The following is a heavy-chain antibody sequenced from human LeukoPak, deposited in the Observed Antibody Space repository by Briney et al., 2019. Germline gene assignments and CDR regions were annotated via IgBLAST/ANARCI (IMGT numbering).Heavy chain of an antibody. CDR2: INPNSGGT. D-gene: IGHD2-8*01. CDR1: GCTFTGYY. CDR3: ARGGVLEPYGAFNI. J-gene: IGHJ3*02. V-gene: IGHV1-2*02. Sequence: WASVKVSCKASGCTFTGYYMHWVRQAPGQGLEWMGWINPNSGGTNYAQKFQGRVTMTRDTSIGTAYMELSRLRSDDTAVYYCARGGVLEPYGAFNIWGQGTMVTVSS.